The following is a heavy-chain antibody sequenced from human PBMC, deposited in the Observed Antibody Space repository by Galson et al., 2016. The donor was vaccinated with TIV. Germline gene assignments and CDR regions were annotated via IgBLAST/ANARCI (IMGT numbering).Heavy chain of an antibody. CDR3: AHRRSVASAVLDAFDI. V-gene: IGHV2-5*02. Sequence: PALVKPTQTLTLTCTFSGFSLSTSGVAVGWIRQPPGKALEWLALIYRDDDKRYRPSLKSRLTITKDTPKNQVLLTVTNLDPEDTATYYYAHRRSVASAVLDAFDIWGPGTVVTVSS. J-gene: IGHJ3*02. CDR1: GFSLSTSGVA. CDR2: IYRDDDK. D-gene: IGHD2-2*01.